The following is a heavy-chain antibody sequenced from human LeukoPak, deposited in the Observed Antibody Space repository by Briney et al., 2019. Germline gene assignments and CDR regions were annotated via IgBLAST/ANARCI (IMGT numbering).Heavy chain of an antibody. Sequence: QPGGSLRLSCTVSGFTLSSYWMSWVRQTPGKGLEWVANIKQDGSEKYYVDSVKGRFTISRDNAKNSLYLQMNSLRAEDTAVYYCAREASGYLGYWGQGTLVTVSS. D-gene: IGHD3-22*01. V-gene: IGHV3-7*01. J-gene: IGHJ4*02. CDR1: GFTLSSYW. CDR2: IKQDGSEK. CDR3: AREASGYLGY.